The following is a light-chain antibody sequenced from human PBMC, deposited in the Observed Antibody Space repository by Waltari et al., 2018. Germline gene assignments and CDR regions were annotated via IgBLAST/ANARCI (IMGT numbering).Light chain of an antibody. CDR3: QTWDTNTAV. Sequence: SYELTQPASVSVSPGQTATIPCSGHELGHKYTSWYQQKPGQSPVLVMYQDDKRPSGIPERFSGSSSENTATLTISWTQPVDEADYYCQTWDTNTAVFGTGTTVNVL. J-gene: IGLJ1*01. CDR1: ELGHKY. V-gene: IGLV3-1*01. CDR2: QDD.